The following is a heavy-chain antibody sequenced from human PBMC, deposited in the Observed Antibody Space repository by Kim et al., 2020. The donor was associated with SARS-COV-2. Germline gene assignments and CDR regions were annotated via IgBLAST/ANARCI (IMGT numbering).Heavy chain of an antibody. D-gene: IGHD3-10*01. V-gene: IGHV4-31*02. Sequence: TPSLESRVTISVDTSKNQFSLKLSSVTAADTAVYYCARGRWFGELLGFDYWGQGTLVTVSS. J-gene: IGHJ4*02. CDR3: ARGRWFGELLGFDY.